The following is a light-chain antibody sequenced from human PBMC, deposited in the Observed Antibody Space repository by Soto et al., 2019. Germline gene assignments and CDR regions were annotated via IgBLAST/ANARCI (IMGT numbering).Light chain of an antibody. J-gene: IGLJ2*01. V-gene: IGLV2-14*01. CDR3: NSYTSTSTLV. CDR2: DVS. Sequence: QSALTQPASVSGSPGQSITISCTGTSSDVGGYNYVSWYQQHPGKAPKLMIYDVSNRPSGVSNRFPGSKSGNTASLTISGLQAEDEADYYCNSYTSTSTLVFGGGTKLTVL. CDR1: SSDVGGYNY.